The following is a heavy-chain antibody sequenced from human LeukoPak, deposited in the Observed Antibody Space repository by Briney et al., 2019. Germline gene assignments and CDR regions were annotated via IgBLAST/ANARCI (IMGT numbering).Heavy chain of an antibody. CDR3: ARELVRIPNWFDP. CDR2: IYYSGST. V-gene: IGHV4-30-4*01. D-gene: IGHD3-10*01. CDR1: GGSISSYY. Sequence: PSETLSLTCTVSGGSISSYYWSWIRQPPGKGLEWIGYIYYSGSTYYNPSLKSRVTISVDTSKNQFSLKLSSVTAADTAVYYCARELVRIPNWFDPWGQGTLVTVSS. J-gene: IGHJ5*02.